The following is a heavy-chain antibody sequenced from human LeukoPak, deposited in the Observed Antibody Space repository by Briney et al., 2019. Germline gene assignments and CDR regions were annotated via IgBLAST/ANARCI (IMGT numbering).Heavy chain of an antibody. CDR3: ARVSLNYYDSSGYYVFDY. D-gene: IGHD3-22*01. V-gene: IGHV7-4-1*02. CDR1: GYTFTSYA. Sequence: ASVKVSCKASGYTFTSYAMNWVRQAPGQGLEWMGWINTNTGNPTYAQGFTGRFVFSLDTSVSTAYLQISSLKAEDTAVYYCARVSLNYYDSSGYYVFDYWGQGTLVTVSS. CDR2: INTNTGNP. J-gene: IGHJ4*02.